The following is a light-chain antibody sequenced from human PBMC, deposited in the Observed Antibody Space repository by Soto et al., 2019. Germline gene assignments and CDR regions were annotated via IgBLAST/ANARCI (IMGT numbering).Light chain of an antibody. Sequence: EIVLTQSPGTLSLSPGERATLSCRASQSVSNNYLAWYQQKPGQAPRLLIYGASSRATGIPDRFSGSGSGTDFTLTISRLEPEDFAVYYCHQYISAWTFGQGTKVEIK. CDR2: GAS. V-gene: IGKV3-20*01. J-gene: IGKJ1*01. CDR1: QSVSNNY. CDR3: HQYISAWT.